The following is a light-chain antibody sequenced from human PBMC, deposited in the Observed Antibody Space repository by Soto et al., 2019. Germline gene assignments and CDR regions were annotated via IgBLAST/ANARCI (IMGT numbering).Light chain of an antibody. CDR1: QSSSSW. CDR3: QQYNSYADT. Sequence: IQMTQSPSTLSASVGDRVTITCRASQSSSSWLAWYQPKPGKAPKLLIYKASSLESGVPSRFSGSGSGTEFTLTISSLQPDDFATYYFQQYNSYADTFGQGTKLEIQ. V-gene: IGKV1-5*03. J-gene: IGKJ2*01. CDR2: KAS.